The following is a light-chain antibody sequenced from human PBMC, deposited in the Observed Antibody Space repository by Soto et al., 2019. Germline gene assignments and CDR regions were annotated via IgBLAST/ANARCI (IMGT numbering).Light chain of an antibody. CDR1: RSDVGGYKY. CDR3: SSYAGSNNWV. J-gene: IGLJ3*02. Sequence: QSALTQPRSVSGSPGQSVAISCTGSRSDVGGYKYVSWYQQFPGKAPKLIIYDVSRRPSGVPDRFSGSKSGNTASLTISGLQAEDEGDYYCSSYAGSNNWVFGGGTKLTVL. CDR2: DVS. V-gene: IGLV2-11*01.